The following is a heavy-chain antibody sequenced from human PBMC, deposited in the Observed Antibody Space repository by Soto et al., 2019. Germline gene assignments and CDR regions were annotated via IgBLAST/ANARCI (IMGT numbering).Heavy chain of an antibody. D-gene: IGHD2-8*01. CDR2: IYYSGST. V-gene: IGHV4-39*01. CDR1: GGSISSSSYY. Sequence: SETLSLTCTVSGGSISSSSYYWGWIRQPPGKGLEWIGSIYYSGSTYYNPSLKSRVTISVDTSKNQFSLKLSSVTAADTAVYYCASILEDIVLMVYAIDPWGQGTLVTVSS. CDR3: ASILEDIVLMVYAIDP. J-gene: IGHJ5*02.